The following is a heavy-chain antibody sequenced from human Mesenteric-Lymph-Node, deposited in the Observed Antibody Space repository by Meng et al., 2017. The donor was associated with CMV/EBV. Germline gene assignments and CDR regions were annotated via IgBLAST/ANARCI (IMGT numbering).Heavy chain of an antibody. Sequence: ASVKASCKASGYTFTSYYIHWVRQAPGQGLEWMGIINSSGGSTSYAQKFQGRVTMTRDTSTSTVYVELSSLRSEDTAVYYCAAGGVVKETDFDYWGQGTLVTVSS. V-gene: IGHV1-46*01. J-gene: IGHJ4*02. D-gene: IGHD3-3*01. CDR3: AAGGVVKETDFDY. CDR2: INSSGGST. CDR1: GYTFTSYY.